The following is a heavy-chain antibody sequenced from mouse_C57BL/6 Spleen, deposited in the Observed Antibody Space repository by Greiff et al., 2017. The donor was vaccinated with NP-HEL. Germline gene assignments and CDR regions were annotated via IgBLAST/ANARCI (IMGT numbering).Heavy chain of an antibody. CDR3: ARPPFITTVVGGDY. CDR2: INPNNGGT. Sequence: EVQLQQSGPELVKPGASVKISCKASGYTFTDYYMNWVKQSHGKSLEWIGDINPNNGGTSYNQKFKGKATLTVDKSSSTAYMELRSLTSEDSAVYYCARPPFITTVVGGDYWGQGTSVTVSS. D-gene: IGHD1-1*01. J-gene: IGHJ4*01. CDR1: GYTFTDYY. V-gene: IGHV1-26*01.